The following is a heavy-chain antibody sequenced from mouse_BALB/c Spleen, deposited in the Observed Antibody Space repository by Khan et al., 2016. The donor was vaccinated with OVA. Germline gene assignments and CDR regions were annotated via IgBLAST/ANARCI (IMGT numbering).Heavy chain of an antibody. CDR2: ISYSGTT. D-gene: IGHD3-3*01. Sequence: EVQLVESGPGLVKPSQSLSLTCTVTGYSITSGYGWNWIRQFPGNKLEWMSNISYSGTTKYNPSLKSRTSITRDTSKNQFFLPLNSLTTEDTAPYSGASTARIKYWGQGTTLTVSS. J-gene: IGHJ2*01. V-gene: IGHV3-2*02. CDR1: GYSITSGYG. CDR3: ASTARIKY.